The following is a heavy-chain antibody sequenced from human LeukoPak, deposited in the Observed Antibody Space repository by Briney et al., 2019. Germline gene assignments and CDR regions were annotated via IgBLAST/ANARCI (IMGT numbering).Heavy chain of an antibody. CDR2: TYYRSKWYN. CDR1: GDSVSNNNGA. Sequence: SQTLSLTCAISGDSVSNNNGAWNWIRQSPSRGLEWLGRTYYRSKWYNDYAASLKGRITINPDTSKNQFSLQLNSVTPEDTAVYYCARDEGNSGWYTFDYWGQGTLVTVSS. D-gene: IGHD6-19*01. J-gene: IGHJ4*02. CDR3: ARDEGNSGWYTFDY. V-gene: IGHV6-1*01.